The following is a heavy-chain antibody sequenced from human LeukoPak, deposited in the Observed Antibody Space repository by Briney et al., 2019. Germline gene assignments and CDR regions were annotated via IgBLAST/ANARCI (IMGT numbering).Heavy chain of an antibody. CDR3: ASNTGYSYGYFDY. Sequence: PGGSLRLSCAASGLTFSNYEMNWVRQAPGKGLEWVSYISRGGNTKYYSDSVKGRFTVSRDNAKNSLYLQMNSLRAEDTAVYYCASNTGYSYGYFDYWGQGTLVIVSS. CDR1: GLTFSNYE. V-gene: IGHV3-48*03. D-gene: IGHD5-18*01. J-gene: IGHJ4*02. CDR2: ISRGGNTK.